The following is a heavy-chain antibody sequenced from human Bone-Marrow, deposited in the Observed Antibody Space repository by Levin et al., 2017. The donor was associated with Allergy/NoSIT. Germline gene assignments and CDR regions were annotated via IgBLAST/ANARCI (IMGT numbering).Heavy chain of an antibody. Sequence: PGGSLRLSCAASGFTFSDYYMSWIRQAPGKGLEWVSYISSSGSTIYYADSVKGRFTISRDNAKNSLYLQMNSLRAEDTAVYYCARDRVVTIFGVVITYYYYYGMDGWGQGTTVTVSS. CDR1: GFTFSDYY. CDR3: ARDRVVTIFGVVITYYYYYGMDG. J-gene: IGHJ6*02. CDR2: ISSSGSTI. D-gene: IGHD3-3*01. V-gene: IGHV3-11*01.